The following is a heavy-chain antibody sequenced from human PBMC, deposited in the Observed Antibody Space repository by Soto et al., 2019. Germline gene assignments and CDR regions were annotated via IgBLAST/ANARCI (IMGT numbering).Heavy chain of an antibody. J-gene: IGHJ4*02. CDR2: VYHSGTT. CDR3: TRSLYTSSWYAGY. Sequence: PSETLSLTCAVSGYSISSGYYWAFIRQPPGKGLEWIGSVYHSGTTYYNPSLKSRVTISIDTSKNQFSLKLTPVTAADTAVYYCTRSLYTSSWYAGYWGRGTLVTVSS. V-gene: IGHV4-38-2*01. D-gene: IGHD6-13*01. CDR1: GYSISSGYY.